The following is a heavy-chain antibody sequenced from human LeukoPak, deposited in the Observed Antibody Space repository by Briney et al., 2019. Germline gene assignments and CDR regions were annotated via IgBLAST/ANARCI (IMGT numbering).Heavy chain of an antibody. CDR2: IDEDGKAI. V-gene: IGHV3-74*01. CDR3: VSDLCGGDDQ. D-gene: IGHD3-3*01. CDR1: GFTFNSYW. Sequence: GGSLRLSCAASGFTFNSYWRHWVRQAPGKGLVWVSRIDEDGKAIDYADSVKGRFTISRDNAKDTLYLQMSSLRDEDTAVYYCVSDLCGGDDQWGRGTLVTVSS. J-gene: IGHJ5*02.